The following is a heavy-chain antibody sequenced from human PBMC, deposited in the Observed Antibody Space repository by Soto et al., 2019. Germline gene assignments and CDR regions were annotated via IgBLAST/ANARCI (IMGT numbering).Heavy chain of an antibody. D-gene: IGHD3-3*01. CDR3: TTYLTIFGDFQGY. Sequence: FATSCFTFINAWMTWVRQAPGKGLEWVGRIKSKADGGTIDYAASVKGRLTISRDDSENTLFLQMNSLKTEDTAVYYCTTYLTIFGDFQGYWGQGTVVTVSS. CDR2: IKSKADGGTI. CDR1: CFTFINAW. V-gene: IGHV3-15*01. J-gene: IGHJ4*02.